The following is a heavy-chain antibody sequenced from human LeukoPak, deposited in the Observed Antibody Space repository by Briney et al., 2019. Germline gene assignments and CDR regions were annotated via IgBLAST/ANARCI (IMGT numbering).Heavy chain of an antibody. Sequence: ASVKVSCKASGGTFSSYAISWVRQAPGQGLEWMGGIIPIFGTANYAQKFQGRVTITADESTSTAYMELSSLRSDDTAVYYCASTGYSSGWYSSSPYNWFDPWGQGTLVTVSS. J-gene: IGHJ5*02. CDR2: IIPIFGTA. D-gene: IGHD6-19*01. CDR1: GGTFSSYA. V-gene: IGHV1-69*13. CDR3: ASTGYSSGWYSSSPYNWFDP.